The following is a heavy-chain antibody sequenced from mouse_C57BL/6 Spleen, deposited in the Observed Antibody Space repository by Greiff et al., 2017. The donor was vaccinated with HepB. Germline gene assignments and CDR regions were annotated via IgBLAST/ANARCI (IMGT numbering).Heavy chain of an antibody. CDR2: IYPGDGDT. J-gene: IGHJ2*01. CDR3: ARSGDCYYDDY. V-gene: IGHV1-80*01. D-gene: IGHD3-1*01. Sequence: VMLVESGAELVKPGASVKISCKASGYAFSSYWMNWVKQRPGKGLEWIGQIYPGDGDTNYNGKFKGKATLTADKSSSTAYMQLSSLTSEDSAVYFWARSGDCYYDDYWGQGTTLTVSS. CDR1: GYAFSSYW.